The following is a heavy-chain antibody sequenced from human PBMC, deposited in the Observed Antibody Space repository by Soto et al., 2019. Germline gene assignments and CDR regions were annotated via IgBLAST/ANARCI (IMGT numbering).Heavy chain of an antibody. Sequence: GGSLRLSCAASGFTFSSYAMHWVRQAPGKGLEWVAVISYDGSNKYYADSVKGRFTISRDNSKNTLYLQMNSLRAEDTAVYYCARGQVLGDAFDIWGQGTMVTVSS. V-gene: IGHV3-30-3*01. J-gene: IGHJ3*02. CDR3: ARGQVLGDAFDI. CDR2: ISYDGSNK. D-gene: IGHD3-16*01. CDR1: GFTFSSYA.